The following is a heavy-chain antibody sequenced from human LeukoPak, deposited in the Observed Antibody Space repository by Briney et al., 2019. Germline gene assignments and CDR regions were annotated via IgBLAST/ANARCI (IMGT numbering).Heavy chain of an antibody. V-gene: IGHV4-34*01. CDR3: ARSIMNSVTTFGY. J-gene: IGHJ4*02. D-gene: IGHD4-17*01. CDR2: IKHSGST. Sequence: PSETLSLTCAVYGGSFSGYYWSWLRQPPGQGLEWIGEIKHSGSTNHNPSLKSRVTISIDTSKNQFSLKLSSVTAADTAVYYCARSIMNSVTTFGYWGQGTLVTVSS. CDR1: GGSFSGYY.